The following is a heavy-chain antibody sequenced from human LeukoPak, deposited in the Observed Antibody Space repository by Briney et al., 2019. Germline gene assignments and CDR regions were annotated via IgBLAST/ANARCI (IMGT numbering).Heavy chain of an antibody. V-gene: IGHV4-59*08. CDR2: IYYSGST. CDR1: GGSISSYY. Sequence: KSSETLSLTCTVSGGSISSYYWSWIRQPPGKGLEGIGYIYYSGSTNYNPSLKSRVTISVDTSKNQFSLKRSPVTAAATAVDYWARRGGESYGSYYFDYWDQGTLVTVSS. CDR3: ARRGGESYGSYYFDY. J-gene: IGHJ4*02. D-gene: IGHD2-21*01.